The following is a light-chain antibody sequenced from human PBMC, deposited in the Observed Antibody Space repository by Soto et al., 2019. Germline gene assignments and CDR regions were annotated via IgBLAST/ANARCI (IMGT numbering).Light chain of an antibody. CDR1: QGISSW. Sequence: EIQMTQSPATVSASVGERVTITCRASQGISSWLAWYQQKPGQAPRLLIYGASTRPTGIPSRFSGSGSGTEFTLTISSLQPEDFAAYYCQQSNSCPQTFGQGTSLEIK. CDR3: QQSNSCPQT. V-gene: IGKV1-12*01. J-gene: IGKJ5*01. CDR2: GAS.